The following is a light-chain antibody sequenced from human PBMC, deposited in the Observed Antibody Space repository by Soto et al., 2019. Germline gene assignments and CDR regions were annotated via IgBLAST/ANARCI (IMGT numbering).Light chain of an antibody. V-gene: IGKV1-39*01. CDR3: KQSYSIRLT. CDR1: QSSSSY. J-gene: IGKJ4*01. CDR2: AAS. Sequence: DIQMTQSPSSLSASVGDRVTITCRASQSSSSYLNWYQQKPGKATKLLISAASSLQSGVPSRFRGSGSGTDFTPTISSLQPEVFTTNNCKQSYSIRLTFGGGTKVEIK.